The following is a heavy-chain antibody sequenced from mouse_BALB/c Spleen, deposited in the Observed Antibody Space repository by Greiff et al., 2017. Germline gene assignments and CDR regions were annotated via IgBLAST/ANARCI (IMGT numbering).Heavy chain of an antibody. D-gene: IGHD1-1*01. Sequence: EVKLMESGAELVRSGASVKLSCTASGFNIKDYYMHWVKQRPEQGLEWIGWIDPENGDTEYAPKFQGKATMTADTSSNTAYLQLSSLTSEDTAVYYCITYGSFDYWGQGTTLTVSS. CDR1: GFNIKDYY. CDR2: IDPENGDT. J-gene: IGHJ2*01. V-gene: IGHV14-4*02. CDR3: ITYGSFDY.